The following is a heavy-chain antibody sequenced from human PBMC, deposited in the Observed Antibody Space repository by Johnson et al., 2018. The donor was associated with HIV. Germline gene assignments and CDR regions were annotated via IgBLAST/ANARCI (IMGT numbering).Heavy chain of an antibody. D-gene: IGHD3-3*01. V-gene: IGHV3-30*02. CDR2: IRYDGSNK. J-gene: IGHJ3*02. CDR1: GFTFSSYG. CDR3: ARVKGITVFGVVRPHGAFDI. Sequence: QVQLVESGGGVVQPGGSLRLSCAASGFTFSSYGMHWVRQAPGKGLEWVAFIRYDGSNKYYADSVKGRFTISRDNSKNTLYLQMNRLRVEDTAVYYCARVKGITVFGVVRPHGAFDIWGQGTMVTVSS.